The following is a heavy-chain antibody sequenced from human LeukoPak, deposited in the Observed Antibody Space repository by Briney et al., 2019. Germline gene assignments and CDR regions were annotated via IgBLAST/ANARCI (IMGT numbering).Heavy chain of an antibody. CDR2: ISAYNGNT. CDR3: ARVLSLYYDSSGYYYVGAFDI. D-gene: IGHD3-22*01. Sequence: ASVKVSCKASGYTFTSYGISWVRQAPGQGLEWMGWISAYNGNTNYAQKLQGGVTMTTDTSTSTAYMELRSLRSDDTAVYYCARVLSLYYDSSGYYYVGAFDIWGQGTMVTVSS. J-gene: IGHJ3*02. CDR1: GYTFTSYG. V-gene: IGHV1-18*01.